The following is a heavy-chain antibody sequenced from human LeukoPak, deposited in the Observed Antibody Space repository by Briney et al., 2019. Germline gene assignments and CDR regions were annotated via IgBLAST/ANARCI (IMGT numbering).Heavy chain of an antibody. Sequence: PSETLSLTCTVSGGSISSYYWSWIRQSPGKGLEWIGYIYYSGSTNYNPSLKSRVTISVDTSKNQFALKLSSVTAADTAGYYCARRESTFDYWGQGTLVTVSS. V-gene: IGHV4-59*08. CDR3: ARRESTFDY. CDR1: GGSISSYY. J-gene: IGHJ4*02. D-gene: IGHD1-26*01. CDR2: IYYSGST.